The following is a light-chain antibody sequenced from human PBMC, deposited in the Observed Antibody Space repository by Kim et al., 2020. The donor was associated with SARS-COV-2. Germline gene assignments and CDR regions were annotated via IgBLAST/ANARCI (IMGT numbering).Light chain of an antibody. Sequence: PGKTARITWGGNNIGSKSVHWYQRKPGQAPVLVIYYDSDRPSGIPERFSGSNSGNTATLTISRVEAGDEADYYCQVWDSSSDHVVFGGGTKLTVL. CDR1: NIGSKS. V-gene: IGLV3-21*04. J-gene: IGLJ2*01. CDR2: YDS. CDR3: QVWDSSSDHVV.